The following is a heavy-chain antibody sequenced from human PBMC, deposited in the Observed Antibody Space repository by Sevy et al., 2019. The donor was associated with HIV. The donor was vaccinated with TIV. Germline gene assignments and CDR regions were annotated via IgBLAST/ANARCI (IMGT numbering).Heavy chain of an antibody. D-gene: IGHD1-1*01. J-gene: IGHJ5*02. Sequence: SETLSLTCSVSGGSVYSPDRYWSWIRQAPGRELEWMGYIYYSGTTTYNPSLGSRITISLDKSKNQFSLSLTSVTAADTAIYYCARDSLRLESTAHLNWFDPWGQGTLVTVSS. CDR3: ARDSLRLESTAHLNWFDP. CDR2: IYYSGTT. V-gene: IGHV4-61*08. CDR1: GGSVYSPDRY.